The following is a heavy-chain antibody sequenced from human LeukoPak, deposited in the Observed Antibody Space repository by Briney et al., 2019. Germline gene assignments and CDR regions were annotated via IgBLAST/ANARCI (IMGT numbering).Heavy chain of an antibody. CDR2: ISGGGGTT. CDR1: GFTFTSYV. Sequence: PGGSLRLSCAASGFTFTSYVVSWVRQAPGKGLEWVSSISGGGGTTYDADSVRGRFTISRDNSKNTLYLQMNSLRAEDTAVYYSAKDLTSGWGRFDYWGQGTPVTVSS. CDR3: AKDLTSGWGRFDY. J-gene: IGHJ4*02. D-gene: IGHD6-19*01. V-gene: IGHV3-23*01.